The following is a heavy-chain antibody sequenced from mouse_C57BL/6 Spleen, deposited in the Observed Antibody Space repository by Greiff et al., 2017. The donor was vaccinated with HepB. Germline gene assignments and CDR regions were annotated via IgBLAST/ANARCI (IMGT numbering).Heavy chain of an antibody. CDR1: GFTFSSYG. D-gene: IGHD4-1*01. Sequence: EVQLVESGGDLVKPGGSLKLSCAASGFTFSSYGMSWVRQTPDKRLEWVATISSGGSYTYYPDSVKGRFTISRDNAKNTLYLQMSSLKSEDTAMYYCASQTGYYFDYWGQGTTLTVSS. V-gene: IGHV5-6*01. J-gene: IGHJ2*01. CDR2: ISSGGSYT. CDR3: ASQTGYYFDY.